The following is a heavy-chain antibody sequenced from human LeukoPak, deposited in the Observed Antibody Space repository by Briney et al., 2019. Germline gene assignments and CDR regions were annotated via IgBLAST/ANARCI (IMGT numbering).Heavy chain of an antibody. V-gene: IGHV3-7*01. J-gene: IGHJ6*03. CDR2: IKQDGSEK. CDR3: ARVPFGREWYYYMDV. D-gene: IGHD3-3*01. Sequence: PGGSLRLSCAASGFTFSSYWMSWVRQAPGKGLEWVANIKQDGSEKYYVDSVKGRFTISRDNAKNSLYLQMNSLRAEDTAVYYCARVPFGREWYYYMDVWGKGTTVTVSS. CDR1: GFTFSSYW.